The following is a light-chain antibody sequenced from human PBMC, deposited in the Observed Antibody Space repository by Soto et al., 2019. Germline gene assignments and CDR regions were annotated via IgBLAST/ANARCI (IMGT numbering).Light chain of an antibody. V-gene: IGLV2-14*01. Sequence: QSVLTQPASVSGSPGQAITISCTGTSSDVGGYNYVSWYQQHPGKAHKLMIYDVSNRPSGVSNRFSGSKSGNTASLTISGLQAEDEADYYCSSYTSSSTYVFVTGTKLTVL. CDR2: DVS. CDR3: SSYTSSSTYV. CDR1: SSDVGGYNY. J-gene: IGLJ1*01.